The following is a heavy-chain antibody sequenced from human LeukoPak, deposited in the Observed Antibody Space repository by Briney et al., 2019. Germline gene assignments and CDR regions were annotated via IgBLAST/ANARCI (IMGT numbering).Heavy chain of an antibody. CDR2: ISYDGSNK. J-gene: IGHJ4*02. Sequence: GRSLRLSCAASGFTFSSYGMHWVRQAPGKGLEWVAVISYDGSNKYYADSVKGRFTISRDNSKNTLYLQMNSLRAEDTAVYYCAKTPLYSNYYDYWGQGTLVTVSS. D-gene: IGHD4-11*01. V-gene: IGHV3-30*18. CDR1: GFTFSSYG. CDR3: AKTPLYSNYYDY.